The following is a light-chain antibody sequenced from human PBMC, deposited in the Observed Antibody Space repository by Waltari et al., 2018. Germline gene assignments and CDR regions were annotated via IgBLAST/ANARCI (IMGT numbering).Light chain of an antibody. Sequence: QSALTQPRSVSGSPGQSVAISCTGTSSDVGGYNYVSLYQQHPGKAPKINIYDVTKRPTGVPDRFSGSKSGNTASLTISGLQAEDEADYYCCSYAGSDTYVFGTGTEVTVL. CDR2: DVT. J-gene: IGLJ1*01. CDR3: CSYAGSDTYV. V-gene: IGLV2-11*01. CDR1: SSDVGGYNY.